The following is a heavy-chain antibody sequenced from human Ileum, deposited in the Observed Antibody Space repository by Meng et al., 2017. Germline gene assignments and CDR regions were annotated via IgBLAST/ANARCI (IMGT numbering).Heavy chain of an antibody. CDR3: ARDAMINFGREDHAFDL. D-gene: IGHD3-16*01. J-gene: IGHJ3*01. Sequence: GGSLSPSRAVSGFTFSSSWTSWVRQAPGKGLEWVANIKHDGSEQCNVDSVKGRLTISRDNAKSLLYLQLDGLRAEETDVYYCARDAMINFGREDHAFDLWGQGTLVTVSS. V-gene: IGHV3-7*01. CDR1: GFTFSSSW. CDR2: IKHDGSEQ.